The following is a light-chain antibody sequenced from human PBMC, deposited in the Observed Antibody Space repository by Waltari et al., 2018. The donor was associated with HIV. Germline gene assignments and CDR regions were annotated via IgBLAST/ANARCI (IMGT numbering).Light chain of an antibody. CDR1: QGIRND. V-gene: IGKV1-6*01. Sequence: AIQMTQSPSSLSASVGDRVTITCRASQGIRNDLSWYQQKPGKAPKLLIYDASILQSGAPSRFSGSGFGTDFTLTISSLQPEDFATYYCLQDDSYPLTFGGGTKVEIK. CDR3: LQDDSYPLT. J-gene: IGKJ4*01. CDR2: DAS.